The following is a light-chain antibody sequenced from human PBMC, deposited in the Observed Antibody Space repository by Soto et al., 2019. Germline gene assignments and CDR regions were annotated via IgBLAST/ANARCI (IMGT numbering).Light chain of an antibody. CDR3: QQYNNWPPIP. Sequence: EIVMTQSPATLSVSPGERATLSCRASQSVSSNLAWYQQKPGQAPSLLIYGASTRATGIPARFSGSGSGTNFTLTISSLQSEDFAVYYCQQYNNWPPIPFGQGTKVDIK. CDR2: GAS. V-gene: IGKV3-15*01. CDR1: QSVSSN. J-gene: IGKJ1*01.